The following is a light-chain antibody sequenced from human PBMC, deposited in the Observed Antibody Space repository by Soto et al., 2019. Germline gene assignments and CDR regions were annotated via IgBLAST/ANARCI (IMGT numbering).Light chain of an antibody. CDR1: QSLLRSDGKSS. Sequence: DIVMTQTPLSLSFSRGQPASISCKSSQSLLRSDGKSSLYWYLQKPGQSPQLLIYGASTRLSGVPDRFSGSGSGTDFTLKISRVEAEDVGVYYCMQRIQLPETFGQGTKLEIK. V-gene: IGKV2D-29*02. J-gene: IGKJ2*01. CDR2: GAS. CDR3: MQRIQLPET.